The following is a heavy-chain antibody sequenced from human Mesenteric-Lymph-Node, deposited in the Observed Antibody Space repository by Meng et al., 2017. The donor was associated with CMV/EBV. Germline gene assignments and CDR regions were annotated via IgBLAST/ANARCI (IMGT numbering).Heavy chain of an antibody. CDR2: IYYSGST. J-gene: IGHJ4*02. V-gene: IGHV4-59*01. CDR3: ARGLYVDTAMAEGIHFDY. D-gene: IGHD5-18*01. CDR1: GGSISSYY. Sequence: SETLSLTCTVSGGSISSYYWSWIRQPPGKGLEWIGYIYYSGSTNYNPSLKSRVTISVDTSKNQFSLKLSSVTAADTAVYYCARGLYVDTAMAEGIHFDYWGQGTLVTVSS.